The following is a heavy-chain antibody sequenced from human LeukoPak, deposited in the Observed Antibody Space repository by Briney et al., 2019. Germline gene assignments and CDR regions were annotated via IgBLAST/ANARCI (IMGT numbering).Heavy chain of an antibody. V-gene: IGHV3-66*02. J-gene: IGHJ4*02. CDR3: AKDASFGEAYYFDY. D-gene: IGHD3-10*01. CDR2: IYADGNT. Sequence: GGSLRLSCAASGITFNSYTMNWVRQAPGKGLEWVSFIYADGNTYYANSVKGRFTISRDNSKNTLYLQMNSLRAEDTAVYYCAKDASFGEAYYFDYWGQGTLVTVSS. CDR1: GITFNSYT.